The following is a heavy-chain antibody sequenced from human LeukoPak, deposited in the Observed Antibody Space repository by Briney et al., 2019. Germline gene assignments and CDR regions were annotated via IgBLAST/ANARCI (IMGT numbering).Heavy chain of an antibody. CDR1: GFSFSRYW. V-gene: IGHV3-23*01. J-gene: IGHJ4*02. Sequence: GGSLRLSCAASGFSFSRYWMSWVRQAPGKGLEWVSAISGSGAHTYYADSVKGRFTISRDKSKNTLYLQMNSLRAEDTAIYYCAKDGGGWYTSGWYYFDSWGQGTLVTVSS. CDR2: ISGSGAHT. CDR3: AKDGGGWYTSGWYYFDS. D-gene: IGHD6-19*01.